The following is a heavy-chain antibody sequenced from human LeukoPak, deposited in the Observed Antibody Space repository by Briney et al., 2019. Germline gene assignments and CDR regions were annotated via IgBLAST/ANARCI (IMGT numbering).Heavy chain of an antibody. J-gene: IGHJ4*02. CDR3: SKLSGTGAAGQYFFDY. V-gene: IGHV3-23*01. D-gene: IGHD6-13*01. CDR1: GFTFSSYA. CDR2: ISGSGGST. Sequence: HTGGSLRLSCAASGFTFSSYAMSWVRQAPGKGLEWVSAISGSGGSTYYADSVKGRFTISRDNSKNTMYLQMNSLRAEDTAVYYCSKLSGTGAAGQYFFDYWGQGALVTVSS.